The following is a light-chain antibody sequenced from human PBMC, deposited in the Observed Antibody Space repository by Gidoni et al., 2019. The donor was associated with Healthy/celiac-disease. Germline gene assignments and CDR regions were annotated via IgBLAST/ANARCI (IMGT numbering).Light chain of an antibody. Sequence: DIQMTQSPSSLSASVGDRVTITCRASQSISSYLNWYQQKLGKAPKLLIYAASSLQSGVPSRFSGSGSGTDFTLTISSLQPEDFATYYCQQSYSTPCTFGGGTKVEIK. V-gene: IGKV1-39*01. CDR3: QQSYSTPCT. CDR1: QSISSY. J-gene: IGKJ4*01. CDR2: AAS.